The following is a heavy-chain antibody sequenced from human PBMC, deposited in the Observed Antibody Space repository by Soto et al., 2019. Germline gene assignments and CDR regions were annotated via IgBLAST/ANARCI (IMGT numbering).Heavy chain of an antibody. CDR1: GGSFSGYY. D-gene: IGHD2-15*01. Sequence: PSETLSLTCAVYGGSFSGYYWSWIRQPPGKGLEWIGEINHSGSTNYNPSLKSRVTISVDTSKNQFSLKLSSVTAADTAVYYCARAHIVVVVAATRVLGFDYWGQGTLVTVSS. J-gene: IGHJ4*02. V-gene: IGHV4-34*01. CDR2: INHSGST. CDR3: ARAHIVVVVAATRVLGFDY.